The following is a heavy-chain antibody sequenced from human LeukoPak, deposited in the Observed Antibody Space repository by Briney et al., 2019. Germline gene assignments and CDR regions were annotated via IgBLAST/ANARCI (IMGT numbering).Heavy chain of an antibody. J-gene: IGHJ4*02. CDR2: VYTSGGT. CDR1: GGSISGGY. V-gene: IGHV4-4*09. Sequence: SETLSLTCTVSGGSISGGYWSWIRQPPGRGLEWIGYVYTSGGTNYNPSPKSRVTISVDTSKSQFALKLSSVTAADTAVYYCAKSYFDYSTYYSYYFNLWGQGALVTVSS. CDR3: AKSYFDYSTYYSYYFNL. D-gene: IGHD4-11*01.